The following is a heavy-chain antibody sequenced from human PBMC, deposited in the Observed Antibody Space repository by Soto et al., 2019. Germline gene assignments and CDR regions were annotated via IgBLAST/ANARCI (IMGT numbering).Heavy chain of an antibody. V-gene: IGHV1-46*01. D-gene: IGHD6-19*01. CDR2: INPSGGST. J-gene: IGHJ4*02. Sequence: ASVKVSCKASGYTFTSYGISWVRQAPGQGLEWMGIINPSGGSTSYAQKFQGRVTMTRDTSTSTVYMELSSLRSEDTAVYYCARDVIAVAAHAFDYWGQGTLVTVSS. CDR1: GYTFTSYG. CDR3: ARDVIAVAAHAFDY.